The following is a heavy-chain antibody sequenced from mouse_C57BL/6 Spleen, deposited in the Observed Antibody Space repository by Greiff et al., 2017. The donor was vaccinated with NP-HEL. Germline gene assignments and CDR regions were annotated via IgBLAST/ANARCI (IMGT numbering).Heavy chain of an antibody. J-gene: IGHJ3*01. V-gene: IGHV1-82*01. Sequence: QVQLQQSGPELVKPGASVQISCKASGSAFSSSSMNWVKQRPGKGLAWIGRIYPGDGDPKYNGKFKGKATLTADKSSSTAYMQLSSLTSEDSAVYFCARDYDFWFAYWGQGTLVTVSA. CDR2: IYPGDGDP. D-gene: IGHD2-4*01. CDR3: ARDYDFWFAY. CDR1: GSAFSSSS.